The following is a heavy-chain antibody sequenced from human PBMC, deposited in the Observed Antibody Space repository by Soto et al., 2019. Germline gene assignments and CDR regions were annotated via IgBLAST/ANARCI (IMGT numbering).Heavy chain of an antibody. D-gene: IGHD2-2*01. CDR1: GGPFSGYY. V-gene: IGHV4-34*01. CDR2: INHSGST. Sequence: PSETLSLTCAVYGGPFSGYYWSWIRQPPGKGLEWIGEINHSGSTNYNPSLKSRVTISVDTSKNQFSLKLSSVTAADTAVYYCARGASVVVVPAAMIGWFDPWGQGTLVTVPQ. J-gene: IGHJ5*02. CDR3: ARGASVVVVPAAMIGWFDP.